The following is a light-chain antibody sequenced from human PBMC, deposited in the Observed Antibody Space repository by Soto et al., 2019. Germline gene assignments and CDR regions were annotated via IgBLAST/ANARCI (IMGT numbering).Light chain of an antibody. CDR1: QSVSSY. CDR2: DAS. CDR3: QQRSNWPIT. V-gene: IGKV3-11*01. Sequence: EIVLTQSPATLSLFPGERATLSCRASQSVSSYLAWYQQKPGQAPRLLIYDASNRATGIPARFSGSGSGTDFTLTISSLEPEDFVVYYCQQRSNWPITFGQGTRLEIK. J-gene: IGKJ5*01.